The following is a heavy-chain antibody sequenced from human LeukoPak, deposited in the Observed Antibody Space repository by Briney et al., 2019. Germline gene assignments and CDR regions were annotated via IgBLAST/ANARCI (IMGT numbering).Heavy chain of an antibody. V-gene: IGHV3-48*03. CDR3: ERESIAVAGAPFDC. CDR2: ISSGSTI. CDR1: GFTFSSYE. D-gene: IGHD6-19*01. Sequence: GGSLRVSCAASGFTFSSYEMNWVRQAPGKGLAWVSYISSGSTIYDADSVKGRCTISRDNVKDSLYLQMNSLRAEDTAVYYCERESIAVAGAPFDCWGQGTLVTVSS. J-gene: IGHJ4*02.